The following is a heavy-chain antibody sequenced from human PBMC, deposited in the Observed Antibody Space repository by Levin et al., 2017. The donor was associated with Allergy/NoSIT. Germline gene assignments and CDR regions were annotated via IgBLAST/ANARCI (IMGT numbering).Heavy chain of an antibody. D-gene: IGHD5-12*01. Sequence: GESLKISCAASGFTFSSYAMSWVRQAPGKGLEWVSAISGSGGSTYYADSVKGRFTISRDNSKNTLYLQMNSLRAEDTAVYYCAKDRSGVATMVNDAFDIWGQGTMVTVSS. J-gene: IGHJ3*02. CDR1: GFTFSSYA. CDR2: ISGSGGST. CDR3: AKDRSGVATMVNDAFDI. V-gene: IGHV3-23*01.